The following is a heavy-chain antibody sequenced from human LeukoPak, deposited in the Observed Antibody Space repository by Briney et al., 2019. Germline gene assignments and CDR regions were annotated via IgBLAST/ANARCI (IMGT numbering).Heavy chain of an antibody. V-gene: IGHV1-69*04. CDR3: TREGVYSPDPSSYHRDAFDI. CDR2: IIPKLDVA. Sequence: GASVKVSCKASGVSFSSYVITWVRQAPGQGLEWMGRIIPKLDVANSAQKFQGRVTITADKSTNTAHMELNNLRSEDTAVYYCTREGVYSPDPSSYHRDAFDIWGQGTVVTVSS. CDR1: GVSFSSYV. D-gene: IGHD3-16*02. J-gene: IGHJ3*02.